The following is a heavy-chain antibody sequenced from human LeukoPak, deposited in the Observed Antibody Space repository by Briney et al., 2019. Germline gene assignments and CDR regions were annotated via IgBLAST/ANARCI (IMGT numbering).Heavy chain of an antibody. J-gene: IGHJ4*02. CDR3: ARGDGSSGWYEDY. D-gene: IGHD6-19*01. CDR2: IYHSGST. Sequence: PSETLSLTCAVSGASISSSNWWSWVRQPPGKGLEWIGEIYHSGSTNYNPSLKSRVTISVNTSKNQFSLKLSSVTAADTAVYYCARGDGSSGWYEDYWGQGTLVTVSS. V-gene: IGHV4-4*02. CDR1: GASISSSNW.